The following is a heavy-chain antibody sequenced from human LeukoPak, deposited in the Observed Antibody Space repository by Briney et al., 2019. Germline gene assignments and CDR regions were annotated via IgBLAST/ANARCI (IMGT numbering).Heavy chain of an antibody. V-gene: IGHV3-21*01. CDR3: ARGGGHLPSR. CDR2: IISGGSYI. CDR1: GFISSVYT. J-gene: IGHJ4*02. D-gene: IGHD3-16*01. Sequence: GGSLRLSCAASGFISSVYTMKWVCQAPGKGLEWVASIISGGSYIFYADPLKGRFTISRDNAKSSLYMQMKSVRVEDTAVYNCARGGGHLPSRWGQGTLVTVSS.